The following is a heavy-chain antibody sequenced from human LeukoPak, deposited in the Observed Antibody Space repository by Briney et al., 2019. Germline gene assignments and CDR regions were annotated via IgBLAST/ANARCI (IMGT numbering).Heavy chain of an antibody. D-gene: IGHD2-21*02. V-gene: IGHV4-38-2*02. CDR3: ARAVVVTATLDY. Sequence: SETLSLTCTVSGYSISSGYYWGWIRQPPGKGLEWIGSIYHSGSTYYNPSLKSRVTISVDTSKNQFSLKLSFVTAADTAVYYCARAVVVTATLDYWGQGTLVTVSS. J-gene: IGHJ4*02. CDR1: GYSISSGYY. CDR2: IYHSGST.